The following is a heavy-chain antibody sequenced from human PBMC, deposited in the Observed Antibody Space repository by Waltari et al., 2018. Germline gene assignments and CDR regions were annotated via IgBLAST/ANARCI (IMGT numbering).Heavy chain of an antibody. CDR2: IKDSGGT. V-gene: IGHV4-34*01. D-gene: IGHD7-27*01. CDR1: GGSFSGYY. CDR3: ARDSQLGAVFDI. J-gene: IGHJ3*02. Sequence: HVQLQQWGAGLLKPSETLSLSCTVYGGSFSGYYWTWFRQTPGKGLEWIGEIKDSGGTKTTPSLENPVTISLETSKNQFSLKLASVTAADTAMYYCARDSQLGAVFDIWGQGTMVTVSS.